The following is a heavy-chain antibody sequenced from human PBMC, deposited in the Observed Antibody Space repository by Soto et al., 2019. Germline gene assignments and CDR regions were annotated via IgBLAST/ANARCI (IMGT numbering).Heavy chain of an antibody. CDR1: GGSISSYY. CDR2: IYYSGST. D-gene: IGHD3-10*01. Sequence: PSETLSLTCTVSGGSISSYYWSWIRQPPGKGLEWIGYIYYSGSTNYNPSLKSRVTISVDTSKNQFSLKLSSVTAADTAVYYCARQGREIFPCPFDPWGQGTLVTVSS. V-gene: IGHV4-59*08. J-gene: IGHJ5*02. CDR3: ARQGREIFPCPFDP.